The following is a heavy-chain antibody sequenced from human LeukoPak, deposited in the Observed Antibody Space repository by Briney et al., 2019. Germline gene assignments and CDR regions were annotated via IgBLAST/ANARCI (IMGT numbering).Heavy chain of an antibody. CDR2: ISGSGGST. V-gene: IGHV3-23*01. Sequence: PGGSLRLSCAASGFTFSSYAMSWVRQAPGKGLEWVSAISGSGGSTYYADSVKGRFTISRDNSRNTLYLQMNSLRVEDTAMYYCARGSSVAGFDYWGQGILVTVS. CDR3: ARGSSVAGFDY. D-gene: IGHD6-19*01. CDR1: GFTFSSYA. J-gene: IGHJ4*02.